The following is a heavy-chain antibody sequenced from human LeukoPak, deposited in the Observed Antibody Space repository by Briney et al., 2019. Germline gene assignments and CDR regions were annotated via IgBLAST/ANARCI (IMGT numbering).Heavy chain of an antibody. CDR2: IKVDGTEK. D-gene: IGHD2-15*01. CDR3: ARDWDGSGTAFDH. J-gene: IGHJ4*02. CDR1: GVSFSAYW. V-gene: IGHV3-7*05. Sequence: PGGSLRLSCAASGVSFSAYWMSWVRQAPGQGLEWVANIKVDGTEKYYVDSVKGRFTISRDNAKNSLSLQMSGLRAEDTAVYYCARDWDGSGTAFDHWGQGTLVTVSS.